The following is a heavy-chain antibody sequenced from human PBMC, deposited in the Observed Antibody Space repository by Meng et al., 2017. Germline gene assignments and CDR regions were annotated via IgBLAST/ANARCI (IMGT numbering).Heavy chain of an antibody. J-gene: IGHJ1*01. Sequence: QITLKESCPTLGKPTQTLTLTCTFSGFSLSTSGVGVGWIRQPSGKALEWLALIYWNDDKRYSPSLKSRLTITKDTSKNQVVLTMTNMDPVDTATYYCAHIPYSSSWYEYFQHWGQGTLVTVSS. CDR2: IYWNDDK. D-gene: IGHD6-13*01. V-gene: IGHV2-5*01. CDR1: GFSLSTSGVG. CDR3: AHIPYSSSWYEYFQH.